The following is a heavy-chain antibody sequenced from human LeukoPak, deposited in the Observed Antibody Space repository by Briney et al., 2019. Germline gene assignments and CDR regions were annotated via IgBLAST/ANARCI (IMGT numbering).Heavy chain of an antibody. Sequence: GESLKISFKGSGYSFTSYWIGWVRQMPGKGLEWMGIIYPGDSDTRYSPSFQGQVTISADKSISTAYLQWSSLKASDTAMYYCARQVYDILTGYQDYFDYWGQGTLVTVSS. D-gene: IGHD3-9*01. J-gene: IGHJ4*02. V-gene: IGHV5-51*01. CDR3: ARQVYDILTGYQDYFDY. CDR2: IYPGDSDT. CDR1: GYSFTSYW.